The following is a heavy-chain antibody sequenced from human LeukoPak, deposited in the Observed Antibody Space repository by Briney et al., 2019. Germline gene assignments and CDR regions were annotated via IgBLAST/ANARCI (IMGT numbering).Heavy chain of an antibody. J-gene: IGHJ4*02. CDR1: GFTFTSSA. CDR2: IVVGSGNT. V-gene: IGHV1-58*02. D-gene: IGHD3-10*01. CDR3: AAASNSGSYYSPFDY. Sequence: SVKVSCKASGFTFTSSAMQWVRQARGQRLEWIGWIVVGSGNTNYAQKFQERVTITRDMSTSTAYMELSSLRSEDTAVYYYAAASNSGSYYSPFDYWGQGTLVTVSS.